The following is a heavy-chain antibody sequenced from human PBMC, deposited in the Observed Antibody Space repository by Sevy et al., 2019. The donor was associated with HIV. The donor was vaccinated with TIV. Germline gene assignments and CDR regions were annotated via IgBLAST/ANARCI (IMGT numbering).Heavy chain of an antibody. D-gene: IGHD4-17*01. CDR1: GFTLSDYY. CDR2: ISGTPDNK. Sequence: GGSLRLSCAASGFTLSDYYISWIRQAPGKGLEWVSYISGTPDNKYYADSVKGRFTISRVNAKNSLYMQMNSRRAEGTAVYYCARDHVKDGDLGDYYYFAMDVWGQGTTVTVSS. CDR3: ARDHVKDGDLGDYYYFAMDV. J-gene: IGHJ6*02. V-gene: IGHV3-11*01.